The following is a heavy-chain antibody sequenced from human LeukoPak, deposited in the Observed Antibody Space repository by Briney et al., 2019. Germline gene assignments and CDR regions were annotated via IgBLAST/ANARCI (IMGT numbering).Heavy chain of an antibody. J-gene: IGHJ4*02. CDR2: ISYDGSNK. Sequence: GGSLRLSCAASGFTFSSYAVHWVRQAPGKGLEWVAVISYDGSNKYYADSVKGRFTISRDNSKNTLYLQMNSLRAEDTAVYYCARGSHLDYWGQGTLVTVSS. CDR3: ARGSHLDY. CDR1: GFTFSSYA. V-gene: IGHV3-30-3*01.